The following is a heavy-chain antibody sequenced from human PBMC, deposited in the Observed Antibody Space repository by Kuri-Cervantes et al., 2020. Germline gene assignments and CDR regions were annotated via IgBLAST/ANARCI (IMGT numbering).Heavy chain of an antibody. J-gene: IGHJ4*02. CDR3: ARHRDAYYNFWSGSAY. Sequence: ASVKVSCKASGYTFTSYDTNWVRQATGQGLEWMGWIATHNGNTKSAPKFQGRVTMTADTSTSTVYMEVMSLRSDDTAVYYCARHRDAYYNFWSGSAYWGQGTLVTVSS. D-gene: IGHD3-3*01. CDR2: IATHNGNT. CDR1: GYTFTSYD. V-gene: IGHV1-18*01.